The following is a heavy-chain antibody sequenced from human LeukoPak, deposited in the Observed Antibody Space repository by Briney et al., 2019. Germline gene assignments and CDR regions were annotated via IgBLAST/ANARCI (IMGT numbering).Heavy chain of an antibody. Sequence: ASVKVSCKASGYTFTSYDINWVRQATRQGLEWMGWMNPNSGNTGYAQKFQGRVTMTRNTSISTAYMELSSLRSEDTAVYYCARVGKLTRYYYYYMDVWGKGTTVTASS. CDR2: MNPNSGNT. D-gene: IGHD7-27*01. J-gene: IGHJ6*03. CDR3: ARVGKLTRYYYYYMDV. V-gene: IGHV1-8*01. CDR1: GYTFTSYD.